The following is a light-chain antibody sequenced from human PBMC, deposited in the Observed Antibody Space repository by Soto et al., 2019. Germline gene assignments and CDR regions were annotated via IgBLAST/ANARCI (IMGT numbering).Light chain of an antibody. J-gene: IGKJ1*01. V-gene: IGKV1-9*01. CDR3: QQLNSHPHT. CDR2: AAS. CDR1: QGISGY. Sequence: DIQLTQSPSFLSASVGDRVTITCRASQGISGYLAWYRQTPGKAPNLLIYAASVLPSGVPSRFSGSGSGTEFTLTISSLQPEDFATYYCQQLNSHPHTFVQGTKVEIK.